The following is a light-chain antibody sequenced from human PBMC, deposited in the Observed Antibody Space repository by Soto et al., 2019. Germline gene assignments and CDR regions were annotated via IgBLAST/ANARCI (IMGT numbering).Light chain of an antibody. CDR1: SSNIGSNY. V-gene: IGLV1-47*01. Sequence: QSVLTQPPSASGTPGQRVTISCSGSSSNIGSNYVYWYHQLPGTAPKLLIYRKNQRPSGVADRFSGSKSGTSASLAISGLRSEDEADYYCAAWDDSLSGVVFGGGTKLTVL. J-gene: IGLJ2*01. CDR3: AAWDDSLSGVV. CDR2: RKN.